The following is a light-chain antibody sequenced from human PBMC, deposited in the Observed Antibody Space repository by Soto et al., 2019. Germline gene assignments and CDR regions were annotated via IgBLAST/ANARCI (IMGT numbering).Light chain of an antibody. CDR1: SSNVGGYNY. J-gene: IGLJ2*01. CDR2: DAX. CDR3: CSYAASYTLV. V-gene: IGLV2-11*01. Sequence: QSALTQPRSVSASPGQSVTISCTGTSSNVGGYNYVSWYQQNPGKAPXXMIXDAXXXXXGVPDRFSXSKSGNXXSLTISGXXXXXXXXYYCCSYAASYTLVFGGGTKLTVL.